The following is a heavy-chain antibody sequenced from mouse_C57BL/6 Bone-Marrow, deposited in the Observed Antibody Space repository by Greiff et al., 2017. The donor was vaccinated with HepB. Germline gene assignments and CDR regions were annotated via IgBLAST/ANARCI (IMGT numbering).Heavy chain of an antibody. D-gene: IGHD2-3*01. CDR1: GYTFTSYG. Sequence: VKLSCKASGYTFTSYGISWVKQRTGQGLEWIGEIYPRSGNTYYNEKFKGKATLTADKSSSTAYMELRSLTSEDSAVYFCARGLLRVLYWGQGTTLTVSS. V-gene: IGHV1-81*01. CDR3: ARGLLRVLY. J-gene: IGHJ2*01. CDR2: IYPRSGNT.